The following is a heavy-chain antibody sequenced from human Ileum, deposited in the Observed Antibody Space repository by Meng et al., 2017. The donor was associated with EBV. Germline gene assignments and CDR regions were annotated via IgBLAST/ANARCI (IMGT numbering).Heavy chain of an antibody. CDR2: VHAGNGDT. V-gene: IGHV1-3*01. Sequence: QVLPVQSGTEGKKPGASVKVSCKASGYSFTSSAIHWVRQAPGQRLEWMGWVHAGNGDTKYSQNFQDRLTIARDTSANTAYMDLSSLRSEDTAVYYCARGHQTYHDYWGQGTLVTVSS. D-gene: IGHD2-2*01. CDR3: ARGHQTYHDY. CDR1: GYSFTSSA. J-gene: IGHJ4*02.